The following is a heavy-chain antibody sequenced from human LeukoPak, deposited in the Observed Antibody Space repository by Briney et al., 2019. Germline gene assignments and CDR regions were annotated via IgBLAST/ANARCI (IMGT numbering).Heavy chain of an antibody. Sequence: SVKVSCKASGGTFSSYAISWVRQAPGQGLEWMGGIIPIFGTANYAQKFQGRVTITADESTSTAYMELSSLRSEDTAVYYCARANIVVVPAAITPHYYYYMDVWGKGTTVTVSS. CDR1: GGTFSSYA. D-gene: IGHD2-2*02. V-gene: IGHV1-69*13. CDR3: ARANIVVVPAAITPHYYYYMDV. J-gene: IGHJ6*03. CDR2: IIPIFGTA.